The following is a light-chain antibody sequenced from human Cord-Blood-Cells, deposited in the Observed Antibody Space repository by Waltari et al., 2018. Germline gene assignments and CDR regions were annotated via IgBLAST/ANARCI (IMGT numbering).Light chain of an antibody. CDR3: SSYTSSSTVV. CDR1: SSDVGGYNY. V-gene: IGLV2-14*01. CDR2: EVS. J-gene: IGLJ2*01. Sequence: GSPGQSITISCTGTSSDVGGYNYVSWYKQHPGKAPKLMIYEVSNRPSGVSNRFSGSKSGNTASLTISGLQAEDEADYYCSSYTSSSTVVFGGGTKLTVL.